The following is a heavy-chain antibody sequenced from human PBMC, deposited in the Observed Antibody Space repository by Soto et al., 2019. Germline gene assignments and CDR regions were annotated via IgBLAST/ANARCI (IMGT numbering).Heavy chain of an antibody. V-gene: IGHV3-48*03. CDR1: GFTFSSYE. D-gene: IGHD1-26*01. CDR2: ISSSGSTI. Sequence: EVQLVESGGGLVQPGGSLRLSCAASGFTFSSYEMNWVRQAPGKGLEWVSYISSSGSTIYYADSVKGRFTISRDNAKNSLYLQMNSLRADDTAVYYCARSYSWELLYFDYWGQGTLVTVSS. J-gene: IGHJ4*02. CDR3: ARSYSWELLYFDY.